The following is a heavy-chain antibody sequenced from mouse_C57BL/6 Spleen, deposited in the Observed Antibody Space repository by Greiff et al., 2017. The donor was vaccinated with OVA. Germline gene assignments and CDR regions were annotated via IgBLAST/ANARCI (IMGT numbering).Heavy chain of an antibody. V-gene: IGHV5-17*01. CDR1: GFTFSDYG. CDR3: ARNSNPLYAMDY. Sequence: EVKVVESGGGLVKPGGSLKLSCAASGFTFSDYGMHWVRQAPEKGLEWVAYISSGSGTIYYADTVKGRFTISRDNAKNTLFLQMTSLRSEDTAMYYCARNSNPLYAMDYWGQGTSVTVSS. CDR2: ISSGSGTI. J-gene: IGHJ4*01. D-gene: IGHD2-5*01.